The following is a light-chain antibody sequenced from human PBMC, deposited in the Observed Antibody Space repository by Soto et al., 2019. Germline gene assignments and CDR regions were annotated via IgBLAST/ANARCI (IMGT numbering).Light chain of an antibody. CDR2: EVS. CDR1: SSDVGGYNY. V-gene: IGLV2-14*01. J-gene: IGLJ1*01. CDR3: TQYTSSSTPYV. Sequence: QSALTQPASVSGSPGQSITISCTGTSSDVGGYNYVSWYQQHPGKAPKLMIYEVSNRPSGVSNRFSGSKSGNTASLTISGPQPEDEADYYSTQYTSSSTPYVSGTGTNLTFL.